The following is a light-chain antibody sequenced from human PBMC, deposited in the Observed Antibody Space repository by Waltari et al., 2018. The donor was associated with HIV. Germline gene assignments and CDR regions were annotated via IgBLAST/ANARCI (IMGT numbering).Light chain of an antibody. Sequence: QSALTQPASVSGSPGQSITISCTGTSSDVGGYNYVSWYQQHPGKAPKLMIYDVSKRPSGVSNRFSGSKSGNTASLTISGLQAEDEADYYCSSYTSSSTRVVVGGGTKLTVL. J-gene: IGLJ2*01. CDR1: SSDVGGYNY. CDR2: DVS. CDR3: SSYTSSSTRVV. V-gene: IGLV2-14*01.